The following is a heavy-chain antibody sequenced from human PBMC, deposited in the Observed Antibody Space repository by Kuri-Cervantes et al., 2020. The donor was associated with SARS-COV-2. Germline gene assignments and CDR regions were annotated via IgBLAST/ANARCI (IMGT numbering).Heavy chain of an antibody. CDR3: AKDQDYYDSSGQFDY. D-gene: IGHD3-22*01. J-gene: IGHJ4*02. Sequence: GESLKISCAASGFTFSSYSMNWVRQAPGKGLEWVSVIYSGGSSTYYADSVKGRFTISRDNSKNTPYLQMNSLRAEDTAVYYCAKDQDYYDSSGQFDYWGQGTLVTVSS. CDR2: IYSGGSST. V-gene: IGHV3-23*03. CDR1: GFTFSSYS.